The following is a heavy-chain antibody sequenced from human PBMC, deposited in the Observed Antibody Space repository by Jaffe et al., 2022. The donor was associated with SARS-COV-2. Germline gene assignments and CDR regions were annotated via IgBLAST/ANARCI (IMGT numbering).Heavy chain of an antibody. V-gene: IGHV3-30*04. CDR2: ISYDGSNK. Sequence: QVQLVESGGGVVQPGRSLRLSCAASGFTFSSYAMHWVRQAPGKGLEWVAVISYDGSNKYYADSVKGRFTISRDNSKNTLYLQMNSLRAEDTAVYYCARVGDIVDYYDSSGYWYYFDYWGQGTLVTVSS. CDR1: GFTFSSYA. J-gene: IGHJ4*02. CDR3: ARVGDIVDYYDSSGYWYYFDY. D-gene: IGHD3-22*01.